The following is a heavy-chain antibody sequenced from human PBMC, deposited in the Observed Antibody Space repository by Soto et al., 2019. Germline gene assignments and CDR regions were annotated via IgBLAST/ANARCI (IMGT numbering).Heavy chain of an antibody. J-gene: IGHJ6*02. CDR2: ISYDGSNK. Sequence: QVQLVESGVGVVQPGRSLRLSCAASGFTFSSYAMHWVRQAPGKGLEWVAVISYDGSNKYYADSVKGRFTISRDNSKNTLYLQMNSLRAEDTAVYYCARDSSGRTHYYYYGMDVWGQGTTVTVSS. D-gene: IGHD6-19*01. CDR3: ARDSSGRTHYYYYGMDV. V-gene: IGHV3-30-3*01. CDR1: GFTFSSYA.